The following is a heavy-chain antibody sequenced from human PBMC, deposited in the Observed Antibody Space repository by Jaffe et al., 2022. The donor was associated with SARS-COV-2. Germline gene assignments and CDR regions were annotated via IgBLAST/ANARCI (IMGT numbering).Heavy chain of an antibody. CDR3: ARTDSDAYYLDS. CDR2: IYHTGNT. D-gene: IGHD3-22*01. V-gene: IGHV4-39*01. CDR1: SGSISSDGYF. J-gene: IGHJ5*01. Sequence: QLQLQESGPGLVKPSETLSLTCTVSSGSISSDGYFWGWIRQPPGKGLEWIGHIYHTGNTYNNPSLKSRVTLSVDTSKNQFSLDLTSVTAADSAVYYCARTDSDAYYLDSWGQGMLVAVSS.